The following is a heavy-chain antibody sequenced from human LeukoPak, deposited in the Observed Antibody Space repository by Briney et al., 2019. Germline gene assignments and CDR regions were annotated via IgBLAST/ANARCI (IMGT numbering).Heavy chain of an antibody. D-gene: IGHD3-3*01. Sequence: PGGSLRLSCAASGFTFSSYWMSWVRQAPGKGLEWVANIKQDGSEKYYVDSVKGRFTSSRDNAKNSLYLQMNSLRAEDTAVYYCARISSYYDFWSGHTDYFDYWGQGTLVTVSS. CDR2: IKQDGSEK. J-gene: IGHJ4*02. CDR1: GFTFSSYW. CDR3: ARISSYYDFWSGHTDYFDY. V-gene: IGHV3-7*01.